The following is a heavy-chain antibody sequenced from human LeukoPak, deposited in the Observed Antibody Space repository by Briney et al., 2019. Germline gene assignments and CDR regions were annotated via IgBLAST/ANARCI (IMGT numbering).Heavy chain of an antibody. J-gene: IGHJ4*02. Sequence: ASVKVSCKASGFTFTSSAVQWVRQARGQRLEWIGWIVVGSSDTNYAQQFQERVTITRDMSTYTAYMELTSLRSEDTAVYYCARERSGWFFSSWGQGTLVTVSS. CDR2: IVVGSSDT. CDR3: ARERSGWFFSS. D-gene: IGHD6-19*01. V-gene: IGHV1-58*01. CDR1: GFTFTSSA.